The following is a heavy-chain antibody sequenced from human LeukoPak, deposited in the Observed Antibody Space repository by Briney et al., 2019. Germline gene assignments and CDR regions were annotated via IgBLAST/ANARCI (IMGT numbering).Heavy chain of an antibody. CDR2: IYNSGNT. CDR1: SGSISSYY. J-gene: IGHJ4*02. V-gene: IGHV4-4*07. Sequence: KPSETLSLTCTVSSGSISSYYWSWIRQPAGKGLEWIGRIYNSGNTNYNPSLKSRVTMSVDTSKNRFSLKLTSVTAADTALYYCARDRSTAYYRDYFDYWGQGILVTVSS. D-gene: IGHD2/OR15-2a*01. CDR3: ARDRSTAYYRDYFDY.